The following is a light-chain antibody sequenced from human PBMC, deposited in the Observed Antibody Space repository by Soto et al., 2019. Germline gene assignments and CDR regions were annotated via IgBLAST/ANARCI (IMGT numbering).Light chain of an antibody. J-gene: IGKJ2*01. CDR1: QSVSSN. CDR3: QQYYDWPF. Sequence: EIVMTQSPATLSVSPGERATLSCRASQSVSSNLAWYQQKPGQAPRLLISGASTRATGIPARFSGSGSGTEFTLTVSSLQSEDFVVYYCQQYYDWPFFGQGTKLEIK. V-gene: IGKV3-15*01. CDR2: GAS.